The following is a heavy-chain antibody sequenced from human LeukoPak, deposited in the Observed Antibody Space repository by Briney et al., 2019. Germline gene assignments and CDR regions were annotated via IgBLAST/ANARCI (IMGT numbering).Heavy chain of an antibody. J-gene: IGHJ3*02. D-gene: IGHD6-13*01. V-gene: IGHV4-4*07. CDR3: ARDMGLICSSRGAFDI. CDR1: GGSISSYY. CDR2: VYTSGST. Sequence: PSETLSLTCTVSGGSISSYYRSWIRQPAGKGLEWIGRVYTSGSTNYNPSLKSRVTMSVDTSKNQFSLKLSSVTAADTAVYYCARDMGLICSSRGAFDIWGQGTMVTVSS.